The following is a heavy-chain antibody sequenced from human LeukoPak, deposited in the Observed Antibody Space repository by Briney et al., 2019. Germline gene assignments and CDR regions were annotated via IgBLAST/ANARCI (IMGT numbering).Heavy chain of an antibody. CDR3: ARLGRVPVLRYFDWLKTNWFDP. Sequence: SETLSLTCTVSGGSISSYYWSWIRQPPGKGLEWIGYIYDSGSTNYNPSLKSRVTISIDTSKNQFSLKLSSVTAADTAVYYCARLGRVPVLRYFDWLKTNWFDPWGQGTLVTVSS. D-gene: IGHD3-9*01. CDR1: GGSISSYY. J-gene: IGHJ5*02. CDR2: IYDSGST. V-gene: IGHV4-59*12.